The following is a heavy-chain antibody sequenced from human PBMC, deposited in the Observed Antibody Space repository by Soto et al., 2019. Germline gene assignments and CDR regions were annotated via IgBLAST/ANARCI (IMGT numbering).Heavy chain of an antibody. J-gene: IGHJ4*02. CDR2: ISGSGGST. Sequence: GGSLRLSCAASGFTFSSYAMSWVRQAPGKGLEWVSAISGSGGSTYYADSVKGRFTISRDNSKNTLYLQMNSLRAEDTAVYYCAKQKGAYYYDSSGSAYWGRGPPVPVSS. D-gene: IGHD3-22*01. V-gene: IGHV3-23*01. CDR3: AKQKGAYYYDSSGSAY. CDR1: GFTFSSYA.